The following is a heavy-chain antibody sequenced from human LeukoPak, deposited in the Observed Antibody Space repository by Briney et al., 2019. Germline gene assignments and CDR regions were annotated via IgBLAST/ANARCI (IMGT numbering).Heavy chain of an antibody. CDR1: GGSIRSGSYY. CDR3: ARDLEYSSSWYPVRYYYYYMDV. V-gene: IGHV4-61*02. J-gene: IGHJ6*03. Sequence: PSETLSLTCTVSGGSIRSGSYYWSWIRQPAGKGLEWIGRIYTSGSTNYNPSLKSRVTISVDTSKNQFSLKLSSVTAADTAVYYCARDLEYSSSWYPVRYYYYYMDVWGKGTTVTVSS. CDR2: IYTSGST. D-gene: IGHD6-13*01.